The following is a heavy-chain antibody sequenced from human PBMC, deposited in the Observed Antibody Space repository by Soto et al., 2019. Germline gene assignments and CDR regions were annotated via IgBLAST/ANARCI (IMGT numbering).Heavy chain of an antibody. Sequence: SETLFLTCAVYGGSFSGYYWSWIRQPPGKGLEWIGEINHSGSTNYNPSLKSRVTISVDTSKNQFSLKLSSVTAADTAVYYCARGRKGYCSGGSCYSYYYYGMDVWGQGTTVTVSS. D-gene: IGHD2-15*01. J-gene: IGHJ6*02. CDR2: INHSGST. CDR3: ARGRKGYCSGGSCYSYYYYGMDV. V-gene: IGHV4-34*01. CDR1: GGSFSGYY.